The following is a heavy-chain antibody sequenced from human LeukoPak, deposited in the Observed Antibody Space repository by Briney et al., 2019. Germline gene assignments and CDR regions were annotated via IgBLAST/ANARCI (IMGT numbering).Heavy chain of an antibody. V-gene: IGHV3-23*01. D-gene: IGHD4-23*01. CDR2: ISSSGSTT. J-gene: IGHJ4*02. Sequence: GASLRLSCVDSGFTFSSFAMSWVRQAPGRGLEWVSTISSSGSTTYYIDSVKGRFTISRDNSRNTPYLQLNSLRGEDTAVYYCARETPAFDYWGQRTLVTVS. CDR1: GFTFSSFA. CDR3: ARETPAFDY.